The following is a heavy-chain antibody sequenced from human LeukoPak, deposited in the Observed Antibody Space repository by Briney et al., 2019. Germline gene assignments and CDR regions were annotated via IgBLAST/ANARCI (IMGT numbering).Heavy chain of an antibody. V-gene: IGHV5-51*01. CDR3: ARHAYNGMDV. J-gene: IGHJ6*02. CDR2: IYPGDSDT. CDR1: GYSFTTYW. Sequence: GESLKISCKASGYSFTTYWISWVRQMPGKGLEWMGIIYPGDSDTRYTPSFQGQVTISADKSISTAYLQWSSLKASDTAMYYCARHAYNGMDVWGQGTTVTVSS.